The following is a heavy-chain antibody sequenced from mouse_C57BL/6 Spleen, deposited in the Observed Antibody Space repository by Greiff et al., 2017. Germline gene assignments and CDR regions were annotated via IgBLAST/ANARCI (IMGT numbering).Heavy chain of an antibody. Sequence: VHLQRSGVELVRPGASVNWSCTPLGFHIKDVYMHGLKQRPEQGLGWIGWIDPENGVTEYASKFQGKATITADTSSTTAYLQLSSLTSEDTAVYYCTYYYGDYWGQGTTLTVSS. CDR2: IDPENGVT. J-gene: IGHJ2*01. V-gene: IGHV14-4*01. D-gene: IGHD1-1*01. CDR3: TYYYGDY. CDR1: GFHIKDVY.